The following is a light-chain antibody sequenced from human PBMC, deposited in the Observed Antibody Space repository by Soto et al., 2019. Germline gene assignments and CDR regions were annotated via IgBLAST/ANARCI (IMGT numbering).Light chain of an antibody. J-gene: IGKJ1*01. Sequence: IVMAQCPATLSVSPGERATLSCRASQSINSNLAWYQQKFGQAPRLLIYGASTRATGVPARFSGSGSGTEFTLTITSLQSEDFAVYYCQHYNNWPPWTFGQGTKVEI. CDR2: GAS. V-gene: IGKV3-15*01. CDR3: QHYNNWPPWT. CDR1: QSINSN.